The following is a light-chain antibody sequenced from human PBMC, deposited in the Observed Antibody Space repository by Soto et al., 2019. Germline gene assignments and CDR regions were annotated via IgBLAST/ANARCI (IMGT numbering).Light chain of an antibody. Sequence: DLQITQCRASVCSSRRGRVTSSCRASQSISSYLKWYQQKPGKAPKLLIYAASSLQSGVPSRFSGSGSGTDFTLTISSLQPEDFATYYCQQSYSTPPVTFGGGTKVDIK. CDR2: AAS. V-gene: IGKV1-39*01. CDR3: QQSYSTPPVT. CDR1: QSISSY. J-gene: IGKJ4*01.